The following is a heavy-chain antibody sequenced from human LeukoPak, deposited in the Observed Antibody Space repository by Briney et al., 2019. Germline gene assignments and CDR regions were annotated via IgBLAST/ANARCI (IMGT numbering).Heavy chain of an antibody. J-gene: IGHJ4*02. V-gene: IGHV3-21*01. CDR2: ISSSSSYI. Sequence: GGSLRLSCAASGFTFSSYGMNWVRQAPGKGLEWVSFISSSSSYIYYADSVKGRFAISRDNAKNSLYLQMNSLRAEDTAVYYCARDLRSSGYYAFDYWGQGTLVTVSS. CDR1: GFTFSSYG. D-gene: IGHD3-22*01. CDR3: ARDLRSSGYYAFDY.